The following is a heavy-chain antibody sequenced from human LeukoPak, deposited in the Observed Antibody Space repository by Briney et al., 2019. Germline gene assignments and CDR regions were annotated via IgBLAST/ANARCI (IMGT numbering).Heavy chain of an antibody. CDR1: GFTFSSHW. CDR2: IKQDGSEK. D-gene: IGHD6-19*01. Sequence: GGSLRLSCAASGFTFSSHWMTWVRQAPGKGLEWVANIKQDGSEKYYVDSVKGRFAISRDNAKNSLYLQMNSLRAEDTAVYYCARDSGVGAVAGHFDYWGQGTLVTVSS. V-gene: IGHV3-7*01. CDR3: ARDSGVGAVAGHFDY. J-gene: IGHJ4*02.